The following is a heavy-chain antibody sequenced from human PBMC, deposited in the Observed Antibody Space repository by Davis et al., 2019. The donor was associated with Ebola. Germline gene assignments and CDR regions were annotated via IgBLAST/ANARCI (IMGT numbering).Heavy chain of an antibody. CDR1: GDSVSSNSAT. J-gene: IGHJ4*02. V-gene: IGHV6-1*01. Sequence: SQTLSLTCAISGDSVSSNSATWIWIRQSPSRGLGLLGRTYYRSKWYSQYVQSMRSRITINADTSKNQFSLHLNSVTPDDTAVYYCATGGGSFEYWGQGTLVTVSS. D-gene: IGHD3-16*01. CDR2: TYYRSKWYS. CDR3: ATGGGSFEY.